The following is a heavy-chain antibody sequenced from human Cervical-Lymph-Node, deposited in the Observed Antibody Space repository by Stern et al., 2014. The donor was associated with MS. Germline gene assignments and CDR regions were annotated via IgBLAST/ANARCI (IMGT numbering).Heavy chain of an antibody. CDR3: AKESHDDYDFWSGYYSPYGLDV. CDR2: VTPVLGKS. Sequence: VQLLESGAEVRKPGASVKVSCKSSGITVSSYAITWVRQAPGPGLEWMGRVTPVLGKSNYAQQFQGRLSITADKSTNTAHMELSSLRSEDTAVYYCAKESHDDYDFWSGYYSPYGLDVWGQGTTVTVSS. CDR1: GITVSSYA. J-gene: IGHJ6*02. D-gene: IGHD3-3*01. V-gene: IGHV1-69*04.